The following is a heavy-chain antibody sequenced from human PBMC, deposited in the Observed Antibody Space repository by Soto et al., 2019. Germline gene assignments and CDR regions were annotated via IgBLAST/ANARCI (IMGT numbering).Heavy chain of an antibody. CDR1: GGSISSSSYY. D-gene: IGHD2-2*01. Sequence: SETLSLTCTVSGGSISSSSYYWGWIRQPPGKGLEWIGSIYYSGSTNYNPSLKSRVTISVDTSKNQFSLKLSSVTAADTAVYYCARGYHLAFDYWGQGTLVTSPQ. V-gene: IGHV4-39*01. CDR2: IYYSGST. CDR3: ARGYHLAFDY. J-gene: IGHJ4*02.